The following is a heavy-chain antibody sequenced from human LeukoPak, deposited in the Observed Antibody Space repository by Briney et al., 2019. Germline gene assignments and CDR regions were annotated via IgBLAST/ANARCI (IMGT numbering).Heavy chain of an antibody. D-gene: IGHD5-24*01. Sequence: GASVKVSCKVSGYTLTELSMHWVRQAPGKGLEWMGGFDPEDGETLYAQKFQGRVTMTEDTSTDTAYMELSSLRSEDTAVYYCATDRRRNGYNLYVDYWGQGTLVTVSS. CDR1: GYTLTELS. CDR3: ATDRRRNGYNLYVDY. CDR2: FDPEDGET. V-gene: IGHV1-24*01. J-gene: IGHJ4*02.